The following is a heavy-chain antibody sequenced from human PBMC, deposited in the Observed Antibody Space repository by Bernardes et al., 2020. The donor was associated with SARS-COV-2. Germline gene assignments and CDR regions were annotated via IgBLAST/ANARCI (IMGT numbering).Heavy chain of an antibody. J-gene: IGHJ6*02. CDR3: ARDPSTGDYGDPDGYYYYGMDV. CDR2: ISYDGSNK. CDR1: GFTFSSYA. V-gene: IGHV3-30-3*01. Sequence: GGSLRLSCAASGFTFSSYAMHWVRQAPGKGLEWVAVISYDGSNKYYADSVKGRFTISRDNSKNTLYLQMNSLRAEDTAVYYCARDPSTGDYGDPDGYYYYGMDVWGQGTTVTVSS. D-gene: IGHD4-17*01.